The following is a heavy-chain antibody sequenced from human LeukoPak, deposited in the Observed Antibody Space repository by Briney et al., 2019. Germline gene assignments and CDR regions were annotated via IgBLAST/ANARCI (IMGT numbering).Heavy chain of an antibody. CDR2: IKQDGSAK. Sequence: GGSLRLSCTASGFTFSDYWMTWVRQAPGKGLEWVANIKQDGSAKYYVDSVKGRFTISRDNAKNSLYLQMDSLRVEDTATYYCARWRGSTSERSGYWGQGTLVTVSS. D-gene: IGHD2-2*01. CDR1: GFTFSDYW. V-gene: IGHV3-7*01. J-gene: IGHJ4*02. CDR3: ARWRGSTSERSGY.